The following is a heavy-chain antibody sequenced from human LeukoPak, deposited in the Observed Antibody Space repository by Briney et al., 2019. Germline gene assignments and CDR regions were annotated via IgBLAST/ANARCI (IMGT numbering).Heavy chain of an antibody. D-gene: IGHD6-13*01. Sequence: ASVKVSCKASGYTFTGYYMHWVRQAPGQGLEWMGWINPNSGGTHYAQKFQGRVTMTRNTSISTAYMELSRLRSDDTAVYYCARSPLAAAGRRMFDYWGQGTLVTVSS. J-gene: IGHJ4*02. CDR2: INPNSGGT. CDR1: GYTFTGYY. CDR3: ARSPLAAAGRRMFDY. V-gene: IGHV1-2*02.